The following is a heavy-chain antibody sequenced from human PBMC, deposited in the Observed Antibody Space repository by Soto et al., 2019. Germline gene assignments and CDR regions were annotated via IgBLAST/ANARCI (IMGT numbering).Heavy chain of an antibody. Sequence: GGSLRLSCAASGFTFRDYYMSWIRQAPGKGLEWISYISISWNSGTIGYADSVKGRFTISRDNSKNTLYLQMNSLRAEDTAVIFCAGGRGRYFYYVLDFWGKGTTVPVS. CDR2: ISISWNSGTI. CDR1: GFTFRDYY. V-gene: IGHV3-11*01. D-gene: IGHD1-26*01. CDR3: AGGRGRYFYYVLDF. J-gene: IGHJ6*03.